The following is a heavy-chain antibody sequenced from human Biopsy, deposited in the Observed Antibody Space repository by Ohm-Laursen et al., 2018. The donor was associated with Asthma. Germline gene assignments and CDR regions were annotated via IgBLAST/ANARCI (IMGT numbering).Heavy chain of an antibody. Sequence: SQTLSLTCAVSGVSVGTRGYSWTWIRQTPGKGLEWLGDTHHSGHTHHNPTLRRPLTLSVDPSKNQFSLRLTSLTAADTAVYYCARGSSSRLSQWELLVSGGKRAHSYYGMDVWGQGTTVTVSS. CDR3: ARGSSSRLSQWELLVSGGKRAHSYYGMDV. CDR2: THHSGHT. D-gene: IGHD1-26*01. J-gene: IGHJ6*02. V-gene: IGHV4-30-2*01. CDR1: GVSVGTRGYS.